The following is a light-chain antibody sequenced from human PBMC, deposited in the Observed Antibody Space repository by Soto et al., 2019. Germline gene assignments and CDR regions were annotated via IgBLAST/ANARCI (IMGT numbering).Light chain of an antibody. CDR1: QSVSSNY. Sequence: EIVLTQSPGTLSLSPGERATLSCRASQSVSSNYLAWYQRKPGQAPRLLIYGASSRATDIPRRFSGSGSGTDFTLNITRLEPEDVAVYCCQQYGSSPPSFGLGTKVEFK. V-gene: IGKV3-20*01. J-gene: IGKJ1*01. CDR2: GAS. CDR3: QQYGSSPPS.